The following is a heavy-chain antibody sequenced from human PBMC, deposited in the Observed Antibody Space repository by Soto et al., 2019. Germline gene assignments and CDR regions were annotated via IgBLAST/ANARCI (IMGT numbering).Heavy chain of an antibody. V-gene: IGHV1-18*01. CDR3: ARHVREGGVYSWFDP. CDR2: ISANNGNT. Sequence: QVQLVQSGAEVKKPGASVWVSCKASGYTFTRNDISWVRQAPGQGLEWMGWISANNGNTNYAQKFKGRVTMTTDTSTSTAYMELRSLRSDDTAMYYCARHVREGGVYSWFDPWGQGTLVTVSS. CDR1: GYTFTRND. J-gene: IGHJ5*02. D-gene: IGHD3-10*02.